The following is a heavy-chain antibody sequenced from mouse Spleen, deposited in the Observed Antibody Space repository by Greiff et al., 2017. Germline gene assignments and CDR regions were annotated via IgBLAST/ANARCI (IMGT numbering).Heavy chain of an antibody. CDR2: IDPSDSYT. V-gene: IGHV1-69*01. CDR1: GYTFTSYW. Sequence: QVQLQQPGAELVMPGASVKLSCKASGYTFTSYWMHWVKQRPGQGLEWIGEIDPSDSYTNYNQKFKGKATLTVDKSSSTAYMQLSSLTSEDSAVYYCARGGLSDPRGPSTPLTVSP. D-gene: IGHD6-1*01. CDR3: ARGGLSDP. J-gene: IGHJ2*01.